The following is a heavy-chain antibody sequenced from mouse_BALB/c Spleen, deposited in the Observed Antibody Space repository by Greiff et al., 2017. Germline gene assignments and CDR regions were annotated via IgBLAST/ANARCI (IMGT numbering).Heavy chain of an antibody. V-gene: IGHV1-14*01. CDR1: GYTFTSYV. CDR2: INPYNDGT. Sequence: EVHLVESGPELVKPGASVKMSCKASGYTFTSYVMHWVKQKPGQGLEWIGYINPYNDGTKYNEKFKGKATLTSDKSSSTAYLELSSLTSEDSAVYYCARFYGSSPFDYWGQGTTLTVSS. D-gene: IGHD1-1*01. J-gene: IGHJ2*01. CDR3: ARFYGSSPFDY.